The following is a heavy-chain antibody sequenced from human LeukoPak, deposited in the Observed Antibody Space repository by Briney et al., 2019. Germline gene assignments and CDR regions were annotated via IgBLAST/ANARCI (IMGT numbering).Heavy chain of an antibody. CDR1: GGSISSGGYY. D-gene: IGHD3-10*01. J-gene: IGHJ4*02. CDR2: IYHSGST. CDR3: ARGMGYYYGSGSYKVDY. Sequence: PSETLSLTCTVSGGSISSGGYYWSWIRQPPGKGLEWIGYIYHSGSTYYNPSLKSRVTISVDRSKNQFSLKLSSVTAADTAVYYCARGMGYYYGSGSYKVDYWGQGTLVTVSS. V-gene: IGHV4-30-2*01.